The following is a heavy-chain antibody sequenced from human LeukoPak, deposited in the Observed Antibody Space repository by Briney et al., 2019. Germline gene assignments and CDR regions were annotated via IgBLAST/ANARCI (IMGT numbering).Heavy chain of an antibody. Sequence: GGSLRLSCAASGFTVSSNYMSWVRQAPGKGLEWVSVIYSGGSTYYADSVKGRFTVSRDNSKNTFYLQMNSLRADDTAIYYCARANYCTDTTCYAYYFDYWGQGTLVTVSS. CDR2: IYSGGST. V-gene: IGHV3-53*01. CDR1: GFTVSSNY. J-gene: IGHJ4*02. D-gene: IGHD2-2*01. CDR3: ARANYCTDTTCYAYYFDY.